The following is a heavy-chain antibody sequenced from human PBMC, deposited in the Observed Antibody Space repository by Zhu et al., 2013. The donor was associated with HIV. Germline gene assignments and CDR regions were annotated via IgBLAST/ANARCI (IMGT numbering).Heavy chain of an antibody. CDR2: INPYNGNT. J-gene: IGHJ3*02. D-gene: IGHD3-9*01. Sequence: QVQLVQSGTELKMPGASVKVSCNTSGCTFNAYFIHWVRQARGQGLEWVGWINPYNGNTKYSQKFQGRVTLTRDTSTSTAYMELSSLHSDDTAMYYCARDFIYYDHLNGYYLKDAFDMWGQGTLATVSS. CDR3: ARDFIYYDHLNGYYLKDAFDM. CDR1: GCTFNAYF. V-gene: IGHV1-2*02.